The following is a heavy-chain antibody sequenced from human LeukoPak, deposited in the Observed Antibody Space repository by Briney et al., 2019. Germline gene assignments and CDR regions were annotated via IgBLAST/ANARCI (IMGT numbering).Heavy chain of an antibody. Sequence: ASVKVSCKASGYTFTSYYMHWVRQAPGQGLEWMGIINPGGGSTSYAQKFQGRVTMTRDTSTSTVYMELSSLRSEDTAVYYCARDFRISTGYCTNGVCYTKWFDPWGQGTLVTVSS. CDR3: ARDFRISTGYCTNGVCYTKWFDP. CDR1: GYTFTSYY. D-gene: IGHD2-8*01. CDR2: INPGGGST. J-gene: IGHJ5*02. V-gene: IGHV1-46*01.